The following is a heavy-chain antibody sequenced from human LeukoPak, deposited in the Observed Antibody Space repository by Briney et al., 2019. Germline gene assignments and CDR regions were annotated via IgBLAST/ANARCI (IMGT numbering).Heavy chain of an antibody. CDR2: FYSGGST. V-gene: IGHV3-66*01. CDR3: ASGRRDGYLDY. Sequence: GGSLRLSCAASGFTVSSNYMSWVRQAPGKGLEWVSVFYSGGSTFYADSVQGLFTISGDNSKNTVYLQMNSLRAEDTAVYYCASGRRDGYLDYWGQGTLVTVSS. J-gene: IGHJ4*02. CDR1: GFTVSSNY. D-gene: IGHD5-24*01.